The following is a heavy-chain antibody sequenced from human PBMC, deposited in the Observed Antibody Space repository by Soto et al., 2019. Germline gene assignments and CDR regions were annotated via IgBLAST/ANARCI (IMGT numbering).Heavy chain of an antibody. Sequence: GASVKVSCKASGYTFTSYDINWVRQATGQGLEWMGWMNPNSGNTGYAQKFQGRVTMTRNTSISTAYMELSSLKSEDTAVYYCARYSSSWYGDAFDIWGQGTMVTVSS. CDR2: MNPNSGNT. D-gene: IGHD6-13*01. J-gene: IGHJ3*02. CDR3: ARYSSSWYGDAFDI. CDR1: GYTFTSYD. V-gene: IGHV1-8*01.